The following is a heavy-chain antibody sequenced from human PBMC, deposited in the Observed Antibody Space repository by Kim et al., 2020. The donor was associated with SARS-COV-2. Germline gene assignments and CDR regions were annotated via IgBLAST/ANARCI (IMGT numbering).Heavy chain of an antibody. CDR2: TYYRSKWYN. Sequence: SQTLSLTCAISGDSVSSNSAAWNWIRQSPSRDLEWLGRTYYRSKWYNDYAVSVKSRITINPDTSKNQFSLQLNSVTPEDTAVYYCARDPTYYYDSSGYYYLSYYGMDVWGQGTTVTVSS. V-gene: IGHV6-1*01. J-gene: IGHJ6*02. D-gene: IGHD3-22*01. CDR1: GDSVSSNSAA. CDR3: ARDPTYYYDSSGYYYLSYYGMDV.